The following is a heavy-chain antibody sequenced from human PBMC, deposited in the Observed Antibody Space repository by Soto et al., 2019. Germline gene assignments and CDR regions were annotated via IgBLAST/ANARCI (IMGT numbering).Heavy chain of an antibody. V-gene: IGHV1-69*01. Sequence: QVQLVQSGAEVKEPGSAVKVSCKAPADSFSSYGISWVRQAPGQGLGWMGGIIPIFGTTNYAEKFQGRVTITADESTKTAYMELSSLRSEDTALYYCARVFPDGWVEPGVVLGYLDTWGGATLV. CDR3: ARVFPDGWVEPGVVLGYLDT. CDR2: IIPIFGTT. J-gene: IGHJ4*02. D-gene: IGHD3-3*01. CDR1: ADSFSSYG.